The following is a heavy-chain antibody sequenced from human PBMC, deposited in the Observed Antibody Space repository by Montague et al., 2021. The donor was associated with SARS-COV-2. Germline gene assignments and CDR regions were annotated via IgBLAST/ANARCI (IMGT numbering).Heavy chain of an antibody. CDR1: GASISRSDYY. D-gene: IGHD2-21*02. CDR2: IHYIGNT. V-gene: IGHV4-39*01. J-gene: IGHJ4*02. CDR3: ARLLPDGTVVATDIPFDS. Sequence: SETLSLTCNVSGASISRSDYYWAWLRQPPGKGLELIGSIHYIGNTYYSPSLESRVTISVDTSENQFSLKLRSVIAADTAVHYCARLLPDGTVVATDIPFDSWGQGTLVTVSS.